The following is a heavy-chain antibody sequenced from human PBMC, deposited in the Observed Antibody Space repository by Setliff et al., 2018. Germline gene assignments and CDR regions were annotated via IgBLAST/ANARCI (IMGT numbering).Heavy chain of an antibody. V-gene: IGHV4-38-2*01. CDR2: IYHSGST. Sequence: SETLSLTCAVSGYSISSGYYWGWIRQPPGKGLEWIGSIYHSGSTYYNPSLKSRVTISVDTSKNQFSLNLLSVTAADTAVYYCARMSRYSEFWSGYAEDYYSSYIDVWGTGATVTVS. CDR1: GYSISSGYY. CDR3: ARMSRYSEFWSGYAEDYYSSYIDV. J-gene: IGHJ6*03. D-gene: IGHD3-3*01.